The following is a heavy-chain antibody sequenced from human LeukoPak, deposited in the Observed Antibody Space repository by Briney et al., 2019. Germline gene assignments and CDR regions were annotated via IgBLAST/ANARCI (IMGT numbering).Heavy chain of an antibody. CDR2: ISYDGSNK. J-gene: IGHJ3*02. Sequence: PGRSLRLSCAASGFTFRSYAMHWVRQAPGKGLEWVAVISYDGSNKYYADSVKGRFTISRDNSKNTLYLQMNSLRAEDTAVYYCAKDLHTLENAFDIWGQGTMVTVSS. D-gene: IGHD3-3*01. CDR3: AKDLHTLENAFDI. V-gene: IGHV3-30-3*01. CDR1: GFTFRSYA.